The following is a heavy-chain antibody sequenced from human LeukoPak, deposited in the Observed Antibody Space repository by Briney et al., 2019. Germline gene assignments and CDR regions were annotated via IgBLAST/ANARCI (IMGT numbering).Heavy chain of an antibody. CDR1: GGSISSYY. D-gene: IGHD3-10*01. Sequence: SETLSPTCTVSGGSISSYYWSWIRQPAGKGLEWIGRIYTSGSTNYNPSLKSRVTISVDTSKNQFSLKLSSVTAADTAVYYCAREGYYYGSGSMSYMDVWGKGTTVTISS. V-gene: IGHV4-4*07. CDR2: IYTSGST. J-gene: IGHJ6*03. CDR3: AREGYYYGSGSMSYMDV.